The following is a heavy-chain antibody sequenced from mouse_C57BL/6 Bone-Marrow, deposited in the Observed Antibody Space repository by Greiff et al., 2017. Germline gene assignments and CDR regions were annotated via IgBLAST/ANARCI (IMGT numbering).Heavy chain of an antibody. D-gene: IGHD1-1*01. Sequence: VQLQQSGPELVKPGASVKISCKASGYAFSSSWMNWVKQRPGKGLEWIGRIYPGDGDTKYNGKFQGQGTLTADKSSSTAYMQLSSRTSEDSAVYFCARLTTVVDAMDYWGQGTSVTVSS. CDR1: GYAFSSSW. J-gene: IGHJ4*01. V-gene: IGHV1-82*01. CDR3: ARLTTVVDAMDY. CDR2: IYPGDGDT.